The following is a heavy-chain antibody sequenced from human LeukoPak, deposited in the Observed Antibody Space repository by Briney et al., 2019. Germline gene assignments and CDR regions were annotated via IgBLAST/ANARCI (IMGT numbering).Heavy chain of an antibody. J-gene: IGHJ4*02. CDR2: INHSGST. CDR1: GGSFSGYY. D-gene: IGHD3-9*01. Sequence: PSETLSLTCAVYGGSFSGYYWSWIRQPPGKGLEWIGEINHSGSTNYNPSLKSRVTISVDTSKNQFSLKLSSVTAADTAVYYCARGPHNVLRYFDWLSTASRRGDFDYWGQGTLVTVSS. V-gene: IGHV4-34*01. CDR3: ARGPHNVLRYFDWLSTASRRGDFDY.